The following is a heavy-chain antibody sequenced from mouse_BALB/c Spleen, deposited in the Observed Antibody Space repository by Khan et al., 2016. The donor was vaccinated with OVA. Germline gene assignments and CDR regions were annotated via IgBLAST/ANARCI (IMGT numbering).Heavy chain of an antibody. J-gene: IGHJ3*01. V-gene: IGHV1-77*01. CDR3: ARGGYSVFAY. CDR1: GYTFTDYI. CDR2: IFPGSDTP. Sequence: QVQPQQSGPELVKPGASLKVSCKASGYTFTDYIIGWVKQSTRQGLEWIGDIFPGSDTPYYNEKFKDKATLTAAKSSNTAYMQLSSLTSEDSAVYFCARGGYSVFAYWGQGTLVTVSA.